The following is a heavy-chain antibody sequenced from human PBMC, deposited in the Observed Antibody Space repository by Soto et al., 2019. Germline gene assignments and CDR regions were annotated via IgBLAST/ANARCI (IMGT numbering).Heavy chain of an antibody. Sequence: GSLRLSCAASGFTFSSYWMHWVRQAPGKGLVWVSRINSAGSSTSYADSVKGRFTISRDNAKNTLYLQMNSLRAEDTAAYYCASGSGSYYRRSPPNFDYWGQGTLVTVSS. J-gene: IGHJ4*02. V-gene: IGHV3-74*01. CDR2: INSAGSST. CDR3: ASGSGSYYRRSPPNFDY. CDR1: GFTFSSYW. D-gene: IGHD1-26*01.